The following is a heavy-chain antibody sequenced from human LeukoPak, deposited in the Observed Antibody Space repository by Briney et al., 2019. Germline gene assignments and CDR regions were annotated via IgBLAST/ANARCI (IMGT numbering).Heavy chain of an antibody. V-gene: IGHV1-46*01. CDR3: ARDRYSGSQGNWFDP. D-gene: IGHD1-26*01. Sequence: ASVKVSCKASGGTFSSYAISWVRQAPGQGLEWMGIINPSGGSTSYAQKFQGRVTMTRDTSTNTVYMELSSLRSEDTAVYYCARDRYSGSQGNWFDPWGQGTLVTVSS. CDR2: INPSGGST. CDR1: GGTFSSYA. J-gene: IGHJ5*02.